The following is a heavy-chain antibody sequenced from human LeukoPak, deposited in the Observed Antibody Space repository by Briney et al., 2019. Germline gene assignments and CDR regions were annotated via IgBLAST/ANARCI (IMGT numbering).Heavy chain of an antibody. J-gene: IGHJ6*03. V-gene: IGHV4-30-4*01. Sequence: SETLSLTCTVSGGSISSGDYYWSWIRQPPGKGLEWIGYIYYSGSTYYNPSLKSRVTISVDTSKNQFSLKLSSVTAADTAVYYCARPQYSPLNYYYYMDVWGKGTTVTVSS. CDR1: GGSISSGDYY. D-gene: IGHD4-11*01. CDR2: IYYSGST. CDR3: ARPQYSPLNYYYYMDV.